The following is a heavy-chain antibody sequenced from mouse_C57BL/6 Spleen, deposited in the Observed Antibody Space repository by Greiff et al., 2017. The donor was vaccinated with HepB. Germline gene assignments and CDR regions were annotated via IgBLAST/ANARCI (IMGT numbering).Heavy chain of an antibody. CDR1: GFTFSAYY. CDR3: ARERDDYDGFDY. D-gene: IGHD2-4*01. J-gene: IGHJ2*01. Sequence: EVKLVESEGGLVQPGRSMKLSCTASGFTFSAYYMAWVRQVPEKGLEWVANINYDGSSTYYLDSLKSRFIISRDNAKNILYLQMSSLKSEDTATYYCARERDDYDGFDYWGQGTTLTVSS. V-gene: IGHV5-16*01. CDR2: INYDGSST.